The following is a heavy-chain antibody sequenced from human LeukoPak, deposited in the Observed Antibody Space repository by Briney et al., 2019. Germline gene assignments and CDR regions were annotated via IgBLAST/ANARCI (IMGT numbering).Heavy chain of an antibody. D-gene: IGHD3-3*01. J-gene: IGHJ5*02. CDR1: GGSISSGSYY. V-gene: IGHV4-61*02. CDR3: ARDPDSDTRYNWFDP. CDR2: IYTSGST. Sequence: PSQTLSLTCTVSGGSISSGSYYWRWLRQPAGTGLEWIGRIYTSGSTNYNPSLKSRVTISVDTSKNQFSLKLSSVTAADTAVYYCARDPDSDTRYNWFDPWGQGTLVTVSS.